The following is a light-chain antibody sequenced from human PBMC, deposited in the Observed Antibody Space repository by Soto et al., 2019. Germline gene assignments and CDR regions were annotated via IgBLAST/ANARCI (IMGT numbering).Light chain of an antibody. CDR2: AAS. CDR3: QQSYSPPYT. Sequence: DIQMTQSPSSLSSSVGDRVTITCRASQSISSYLNWYQQKPGKAPKLLIYAASSLHSGVPSRFXGSGXGTXXXXXXXRLQPEDDANYYWQQSYSPPYTFGQGTKLEIK. CDR1: QSISSY. J-gene: IGKJ2*01. V-gene: IGKV1-39*01.